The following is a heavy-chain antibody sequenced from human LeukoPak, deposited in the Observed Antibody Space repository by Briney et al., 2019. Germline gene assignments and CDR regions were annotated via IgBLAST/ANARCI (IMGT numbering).Heavy chain of an antibody. CDR2: ISGSGGST. CDR1: GFTFSSYA. J-gene: IGHJ4*02. CDR3: AKSFGPVIAAAGTGAD. V-gene: IGHV3-23*01. D-gene: IGHD6-13*01. Sequence: GGSLRLSCAASGFTFSSYAMSWVRQAPGKGLEWVSAISGSGGSTYYADSVEGRFTISRDNSKNTLYLQMNSLRAEDTAVYYCAKSFGPVIAAAGTGADWGQGTLVTVSS.